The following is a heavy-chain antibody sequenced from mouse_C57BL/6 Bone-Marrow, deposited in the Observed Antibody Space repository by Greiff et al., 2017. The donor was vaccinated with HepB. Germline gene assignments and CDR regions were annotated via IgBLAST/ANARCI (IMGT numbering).Heavy chain of an antibody. CDR2: ISYDGSN. CDR1: GYSITSGYY. D-gene: IGHD2-4*01. CDR3: ARNPYDYDGYAMDY. J-gene: IGHJ4*01. Sequence: EVQRVESGPGLVKPSQSLSLTCSVTGYSITSGYYWNWIRQFPGNKLEWMGYISYDGSNNYNPSLKNRISITRDTSKNQFFLKLNSVTTEDTATYYCARNPYDYDGYAMDYWGQGTSVTVSS. V-gene: IGHV3-6*01.